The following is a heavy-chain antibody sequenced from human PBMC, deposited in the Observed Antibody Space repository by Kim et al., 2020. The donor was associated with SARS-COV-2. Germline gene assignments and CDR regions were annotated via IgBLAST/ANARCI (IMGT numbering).Heavy chain of an antibody. Sequence: SVKVSCKASGGTFSSYAISWVRQAPGQGLEWMGGIIPIFGTANYAQKFQGRVTITADESTSTAYMELSSLRSEDTAVYYCAGVEYSSSDYYYYGMDVWGQGTTVTVSS. CDR2: IIPIFGTA. D-gene: IGHD6-6*01. CDR1: GGTFSSYA. CDR3: AGVEYSSSDYYYYGMDV. V-gene: IGHV1-69*13. J-gene: IGHJ6*02.